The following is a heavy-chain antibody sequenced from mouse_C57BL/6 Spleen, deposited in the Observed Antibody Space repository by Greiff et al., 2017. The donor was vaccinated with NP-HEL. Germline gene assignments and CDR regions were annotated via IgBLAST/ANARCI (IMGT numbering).Heavy chain of an antibody. D-gene: IGHD2-1*01. J-gene: IGHJ2*01. V-gene: IGHV3-6*01. CDR3: AREGNGNFFDY. CDR2: ISYDGSN. CDR1: GYSITSGYY. Sequence: EVKLQESGPGLVKPSQSLSLTCSVTGYSITSGYYWNWIRQFPGNKLEWMGYISYDGSNNYNPSLKNRIYITRDTSKNQFFLKLNSVTTEDTATYYCAREGNGNFFDYWGQGTTLTVSS.